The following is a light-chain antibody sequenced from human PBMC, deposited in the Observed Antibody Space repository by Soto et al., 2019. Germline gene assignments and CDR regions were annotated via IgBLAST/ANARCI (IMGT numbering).Light chain of an antibody. CDR2: EDD. J-gene: IGLJ2*01. CDR3: YSYAGRSTSV. Sequence: QSALTQPASVSGSPGQSITISCTGTSSDDGSYNLVSWYQQYPGKAPKLMIYEDDERPSGVSNRFSGSKSGNTASLTISGLQAEDEAGYYCYSYAGRSTSVFGGGTKLTVL. CDR1: SSDDGSYNL. V-gene: IGLV2-23*01.